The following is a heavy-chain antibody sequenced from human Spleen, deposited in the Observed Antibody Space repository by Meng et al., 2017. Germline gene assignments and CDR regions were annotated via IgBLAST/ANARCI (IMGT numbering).Heavy chain of an antibody. Sequence: GESLKISCAASGFTFSNYAMSWVRQAPGKGLEWVSTITGSGGATYDADSVKGRFTISRDNSRNTVYLQMNSLRAEDAAVYYCAISGYYFTDAFDIWGQGTLVTVSS. V-gene: IGHV3-23*01. CDR1: GFTFSNYA. D-gene: IGHD3-22*01. CDR3: AISGYYFTDAFDI. CDR2: ITGSGGAT. J-gene: IGHJ3*02.